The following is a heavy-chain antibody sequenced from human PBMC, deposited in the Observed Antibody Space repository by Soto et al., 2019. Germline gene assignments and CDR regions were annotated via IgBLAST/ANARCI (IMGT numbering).Heavy chain of an antibody. D-gene: IGHD6-25*01. J-gene: IGHJ6*02. CDR2: IYYSGST. V-gene: IGHV4-31*03. CDR3: ARESGGYDSSTRYGLDV. CDR1: GGSISSVGHY. Sequence: PSETLSLTCSVSGGSISSVGHYLTCIRQQPGRGLELIGYIYYSGSTDYNPSLKSRVTISVDRSKNQFSLNLSSVTAADTAIYYCARESGGYDSSTRYGLDVWGQGTTVTVSS.